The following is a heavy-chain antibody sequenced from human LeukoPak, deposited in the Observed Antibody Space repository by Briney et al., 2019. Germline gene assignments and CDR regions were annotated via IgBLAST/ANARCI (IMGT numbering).Heavy chain of an antibody. V-gene: IGHV3-74*01. J-gene: IGHJ4*02. D-gene: IGHD5-12*01. CDR3: ARTAYSDYSLGF. Sequence: PGGSLRLSCAASGFTFSNYWMHWVRQAPGKGPVWVSRISSDGSSTSYADSVKGRFTISRDNAKNTLYLQMNSLRAEDTAVYYCARTAYSDYSLGFWGQGTLVTVSS. CDR1: GFTFSNYW. CDR2: ISSDGSST.